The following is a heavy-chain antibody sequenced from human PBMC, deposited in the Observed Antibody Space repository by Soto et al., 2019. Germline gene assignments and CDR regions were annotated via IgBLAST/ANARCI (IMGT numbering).Heavy chain of an antibody. V-gene: IGHV1-3*01. CDR3: AREHYGSGSSFDP. J-gene: IGHJ5*02. D-gene: IGHD3-10*01. Sequence: ASVKVSCKASGYTFTSYAMHWVRQAPGQRLEWMGWINASNGNTKYSQKFQGRVTITRDTSASTAYMELSSLRSEDTAVYYCAREHYGSGSSFDPWGQGTLVTVSS. CDR1: GYTFTSYA. CDR2: INASNGNT.